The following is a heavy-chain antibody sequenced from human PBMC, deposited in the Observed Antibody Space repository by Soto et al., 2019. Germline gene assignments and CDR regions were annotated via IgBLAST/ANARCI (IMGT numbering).Heavy chain of an antibody. CDR3: ATCWYFDH. CDR1: GFIFSNAW. CDR2: IKSEPNGGTI. V-gene: IGHV3-15*01. J-gene: IGHJ4*02. Sequence: EVQLVESGGGLVKPGGSLRLSCAGSGFIFSNAWMNWVRQAPGKGLEWVGRIKSEPNGGTIDYAAPVKDRFTISRDDSKNTVYLQMSGLKTEDTAVYYCATCWYFDHWGQGTLVTVSS. D-gene: IGHD6-13*01.